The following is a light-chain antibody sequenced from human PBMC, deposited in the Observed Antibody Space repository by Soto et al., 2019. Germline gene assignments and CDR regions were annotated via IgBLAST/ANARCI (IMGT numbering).Light chain of an antibody. V-gene: IGLV2-14*01. Sequence: QSALTQPASVSGSRGQSITISCTGTSSDVGGYNYVSWYQQHPGKAPKLMIYEVSNRPSGVFNRFSGSKSGNTASLTISGLQAEDEADYYCSSYTSSSTRVFGGGTKL. CDR1: SSDVGGYNY. CDR3: SSYTSSSTRV. CDR2: EVS. J-gene: IGLJ3*02.